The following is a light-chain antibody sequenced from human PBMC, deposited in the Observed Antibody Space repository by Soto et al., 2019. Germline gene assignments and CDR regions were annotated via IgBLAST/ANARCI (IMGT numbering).Light chain of an antibody. CDR1: SGDVGGYNF. V-gene: IGLV2-11*01. Sequence: QSALTQPRSVSGSPGQSVTISCTGTSGDVGGYNFVSWYQQYPGKAPKLIIYDVTKRPSGVPDHFSGSKSGNTASLTISGLRAEDEADFYCCSYAGTYTLWVFGGGTKLTVL. CDR3: CSYAGTYTLWV. CDR2: DVT. J-gene: IGLJ3*02.